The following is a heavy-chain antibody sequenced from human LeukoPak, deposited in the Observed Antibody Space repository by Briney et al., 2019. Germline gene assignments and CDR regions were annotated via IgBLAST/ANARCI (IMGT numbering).Heavy chain of an antibody. CDR3: ARGRYVWGSSPYYFDY. CDR1: GGSFSGYY. D-gene: IGHD3-16*01. J-gene: IGHJ4*02. V-gene: IGHV4-34*01. Sequence: SSETLSLTCAVYGGSFSGYYWSWIRQPPGKGLEWIGEINHSGSTNYNPSLKSRVTISVDTSKNQFSLKLSSVTAADTAVYYCARGRYVWGSSPYYFDYWGQGTLVTVSS. CDR2: INHSGST.